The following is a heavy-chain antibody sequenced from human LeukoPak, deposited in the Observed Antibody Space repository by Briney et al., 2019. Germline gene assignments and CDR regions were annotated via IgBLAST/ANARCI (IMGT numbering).Heavy chain of an antibody. CDR2: ISYDGSNK. J-gene: IGHJ4*02. D-gene: IGHD6-13*01. V-gene: IGHV3-30*04. Sequence: PGRSLRLSCAASGFTFSSYAMHWVRQAPGKGLEWVAVISYDGSNKYYADSVKGRFTISRDNSKNTLYLQMNSLRAEDTAVYYCARVQSGSWFGDYWGQGTLVTVSS. CDR1: GFTFSSYA. CDR3: ARVQSGSWFGDY.